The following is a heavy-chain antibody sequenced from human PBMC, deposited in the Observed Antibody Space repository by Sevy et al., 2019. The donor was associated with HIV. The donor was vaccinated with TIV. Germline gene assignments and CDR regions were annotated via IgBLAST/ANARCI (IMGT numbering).Heavy chain of an antibody. CDR1: GYSISSGYY. J-gene: IGHJ4*02. CDR2: IYHSGST. V-gene: IGHV4-38-2*02. Sequence: SETLSLTCAVSGYSISSGYYWGWIRQPPGMGLEWIGSIYHSGSTYYNPSLKSRVTISVDTSKNQFSLKLSSVTAADTAVYYCAREYYYGSGSAIAFDYWGQGTLVTVSS. CDR3: AREYYYGSGSAIAFDY. D-gene: IGHD3-10*01.